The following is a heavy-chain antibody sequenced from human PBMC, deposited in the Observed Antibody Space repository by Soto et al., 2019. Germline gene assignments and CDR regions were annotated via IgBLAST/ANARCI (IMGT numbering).Heavy chain of an antibody. J-gene: IGHJ6*02. Sequence: SGPTLVNPTETLTLTCTVSGFSLSNARMGVSWIRQPPGKALEWLAHIFSNDEKSYSTSLKSRLTISKDTPKSQVVLTMTNMDPVDTATYYCAQILEDTDYYYYGMDVWGQGTTVTVSS. CDR3: AQILEDTDYYYYGMDV. V-gene: IGHV2-26*01. CDR1: GFSLSNARMG. CDR2: IFSNDEK. D-gene: IGHD5-18*01.